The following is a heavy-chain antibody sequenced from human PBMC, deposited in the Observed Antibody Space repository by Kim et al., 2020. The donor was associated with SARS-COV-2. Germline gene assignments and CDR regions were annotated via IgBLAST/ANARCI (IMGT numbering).Heavy chain of an antibody. Sequence: GGSLRLSCAVSGFTFSSYAMSWVRQAPGKGLEWVSAISNSGGSTYYADSVRGRFTISRDNSKNTVYLQMNSLRAEDMAIYYCAKPIMSAEWGYYYYGMDVWGQGTTVTVSS. V-gene: IGHV3-23*01. CDR2: ISNSGGST. D-gene: IGHD3-16*01. CDR1: GFTFSSYA. CDR3: AKPIMSAEWGYYYYGMDV. J-gene: IGHJ6*02.